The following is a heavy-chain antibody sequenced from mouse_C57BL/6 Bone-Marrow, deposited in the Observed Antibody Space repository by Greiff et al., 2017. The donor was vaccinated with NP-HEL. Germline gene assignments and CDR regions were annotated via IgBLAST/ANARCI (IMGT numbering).Heavy chain of an antibody. V-gene: IGHV6-3*01. CDR1: GFTFSNYW. Sequence: EVQVVESGGGLVQPGGSMKLSCVASGFTFSNYWMNWVRQSPEKGLEWVAQIRLKSDNYATHYAESVKGRFTISRDDSKSSVYLQMNNLRAEDTGIYYCTGYYSNYYDMDYWGQGTSVTVSS. CDR3: TGYYSNYYDMDY. J-gene: IGHJ4*01. D-gene: IGHD2-5*01. CDR2: IRLKSDNYAT.